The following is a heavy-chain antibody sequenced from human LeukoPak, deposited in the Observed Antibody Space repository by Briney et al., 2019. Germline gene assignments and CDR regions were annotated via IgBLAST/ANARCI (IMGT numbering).Heavy chain of an antibody. CDR3: AREGAGSYSDY. J-gene: IGHJ4*02. Sequence: GGSLRLSCAASGFTFNDYYMSWIRQAPGKGLEWVSSISSSSSYIYYADSVKGRFTISRDNAKNSLYLQMNSLRAEDTAVYYCAREGAGSYSDYWGQGTLVTVSS. V-gene: IGHV3-11*06. CDR1: GFTFNDYY. D-gene: IGHD1-26*01. CDR2: ISSSSSYI.